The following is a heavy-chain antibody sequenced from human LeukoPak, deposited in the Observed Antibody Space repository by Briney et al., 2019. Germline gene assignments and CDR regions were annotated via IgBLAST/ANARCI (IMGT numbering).Heavy chain of an antibody. CDR3: ARGGYYDILTGYRNWFDP. CDR2: IIPIFGTA. D-gene: IGHD3-9*01. V-gene: IGHV1-69*13. Sequence: GASVKVSCKASGGTFSSYAISWVRQAPGQGLEWMGGIIPIFGTANYAQKFQGRVTITADESTSTAYMELSSLRSEDTAVYYCARGGYYDILTGYRNWFDPWGQGTLVTVSS. J-gene: IGHJ5*02. CDR1: GGTFSSYA.